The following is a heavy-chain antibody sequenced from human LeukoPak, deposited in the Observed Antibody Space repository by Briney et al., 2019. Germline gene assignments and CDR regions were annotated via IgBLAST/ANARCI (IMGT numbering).Heavy chain of an antibody. J-gene: IGHJ4*02. V-gene: IGHV3-48*01. CDR2: ISSSSYTI. Sequence: PGGSLRLSCAASGFTFSSYGMHWVRQAPGKGLEWVSYISSSSYTIYYADSVKGRFTVSRDDAKSSLYLQMNSLRAEDTAHYYCARMSTGYYDDYWGQGTLVTVSS. CDR3: ARMSTGYYDDY. CDR1: GFTFSSYG. D-gene: IGHD3-9*01.